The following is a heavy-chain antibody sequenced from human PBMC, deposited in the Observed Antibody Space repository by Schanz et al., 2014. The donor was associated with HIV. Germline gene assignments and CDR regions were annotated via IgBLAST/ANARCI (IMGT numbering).Heavy chain of an antibody. Sequence: EVQLVESGGGLVQPGGSPRLSCEASGFTFNNYWMHWVRQVTGKGLVWVSRNNSDGRFINYADSVRGRFTISRDNAKNTLYLQMSSLRVEDTAVYYCIRGVPRGSSTGPALRFWGQGALVTVSS. D-gene: IGHD2-2*01. CDR1: GFTFNNYW. CDR2: NNSDGRFI. V-gene: IGHV3-74*01. J-gene: IGHJ4*02. CDR3: IRGVPRGSSTGPALRF.